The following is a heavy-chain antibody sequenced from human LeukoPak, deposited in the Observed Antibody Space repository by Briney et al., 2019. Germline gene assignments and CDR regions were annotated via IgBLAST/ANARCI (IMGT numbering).Heavy chain of an antibody. D-gene: IGHD6-19*01. CDR1: GYTFTGYY. CDR3: ASRDGVAVAGTATGEGYYYYMDV. J-gene: IGHJ6*03. CDR2: INPNSGGT. V-gene: IGHV1-2*02. Sequence: ASVKVSCKASGYTFTGYYMHWVRQAPGQGLEWMGWINPNSGGTNYAQKFQGRVTMTRDTSISTAYMELSRLRSDDTAVYYCASRDGVAVAGTATGEGYYYYMDVWGKGTTVTVSS.